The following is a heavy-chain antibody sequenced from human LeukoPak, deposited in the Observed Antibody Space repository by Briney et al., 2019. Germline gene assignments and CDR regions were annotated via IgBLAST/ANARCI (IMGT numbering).Heavy chain of an antibody. CDR2: ISYDGSNK. D-gene: IGHD6-19*01. J-gene: IGHJ5*02. Sequence: QAGGSLRLSCAASGFTFSSYGMHWVRQAPGKGLEWVAVISYDGSNKYYADSVKGRFTISRDNSKNTLYLQMNSLRAEDTAVYYCAKDRRIAVADGPLWFDPWGQGTLVTVSS. CDR1: GFTFSSYG. CDR3: AKDRRIAVADGPLWFDP. V-gene: IGHV3-30*18.